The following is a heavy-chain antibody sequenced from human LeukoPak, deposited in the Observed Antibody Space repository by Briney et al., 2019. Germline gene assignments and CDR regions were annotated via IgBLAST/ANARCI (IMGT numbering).Heavy chain of an antibody. Sequence: ASVKVSCKASGGTFSSYAISWVRQAPGQGLEWMGGIIPIFGTANYAQKFQGRVTITADESTSTAYMELSSLRSEDTAVYYCASPDLTLENGAFDIWGQGTMVTVSS. CDR2: IIPIFGTA. V-gene: IGHV1-69*13. CDR1: GGTFSSYA. CDR3: ASPDLTLENGAFDI. D-gene: IGHD3-3*01. J-gene: IGHJ3*02.